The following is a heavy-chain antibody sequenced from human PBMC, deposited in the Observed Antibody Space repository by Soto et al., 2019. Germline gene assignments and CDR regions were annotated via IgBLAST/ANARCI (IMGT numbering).Heavy chain of an antibody. V-gene: IGHV4-59*01. CDR2: IYYSGST. J-gene: IGHJ6*03. CDR3: ARVSILGLHMDV. D-gene: IGHD2-21*01. CDR1: GGSISSSY. Sequence: TSETLSLTCTVSGGSISSSYWSWIRQPPGKGLEWIGYIYYSGSTNYNPSLKSRVTISVDTSKNQFSLKLSSVTAADTAVYYCARVSILGLHMDVWGKGTTVTVSS.